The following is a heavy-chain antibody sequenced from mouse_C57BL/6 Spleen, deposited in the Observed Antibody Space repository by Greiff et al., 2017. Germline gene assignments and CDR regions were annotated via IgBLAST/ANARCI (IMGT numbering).Heavy chain of an antibody. CDR2: IYPSDSET. CDR1: GYTFTSYW. Sequence: QVQLQQPGAELVRPGSSVKLSCKASGYTFTSYWMDWVKQRPGQGLEWIGNIYPSDSETHYNQKFKDKATLTVDKSSSTAYMQLSSLTSEDSAVYYCARDYYYGFDYWGQGTTLTVAS. V-gene: IGHV1-61*01. J-gene: IGHJ2*01. CDR3: ARDYYYGFDY. D-gene: IGHD1-1*01.